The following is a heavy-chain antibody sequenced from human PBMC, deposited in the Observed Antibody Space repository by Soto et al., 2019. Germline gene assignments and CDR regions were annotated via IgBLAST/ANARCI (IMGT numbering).Heavy chain of an antibody. Sequence: PGGSLRLSCTASGFTFSTYAMSWVRQAPGKGLEWVSVISGSGGRTFYADSVKGRFTISRDNSKNTLYLQMNSLSVEDTAVYYCAKREGSVIVSWNFDYWGQGTVVTVSS. V-gene: IGHV3-23*01. D-gene: IGHD3-22*01. J-gene: IGHJ4*02. CDR2: ISGSGGRT. CDR1: GFTFSTYA. CDR3: AKREGSVIVSWNFDY.